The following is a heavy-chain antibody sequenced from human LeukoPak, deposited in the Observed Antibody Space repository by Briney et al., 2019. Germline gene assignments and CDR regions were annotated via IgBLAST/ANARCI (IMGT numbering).Heavy chain of an antibody. J-gene: IGHJ6*02. CDR3: AKTGSSSWSIYYYYGMDV. CDR1: GFTFSNYW. Sequence: GGSLRLSCAASGFTFSNYWMSWVRQAPGKGLEWVSAISGSGGSTYYADSVEGRFTISRDNSKNTLYLQMNSLRAEDTAVYYCAKTGSSSWSIYYYYGMDVWGQGTTVTVSS. V-gene: IGHV3-23*01. D-gene: IGHD6-6*01. CDR2: ISGSGGST.